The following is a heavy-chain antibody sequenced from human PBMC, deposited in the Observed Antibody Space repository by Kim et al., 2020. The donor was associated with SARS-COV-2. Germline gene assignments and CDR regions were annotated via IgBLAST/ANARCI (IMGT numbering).Heavy chain of an antibody. Sequence: SETLSLTCTVSGGSISSYYWSWIRQPPGKGLEWIGYIYYSGSTNYNPSLKSRVTISVDTSKNQFSLKLSSVTAADTAVYYCARVRDYGGNTYYYYGMDVWGQGTTVTVSS. V-gene: IGHV4-59*13. CDR3: ARVRDYGGNTYYYYGMDV. D-gene: IGHD4-17*01. CDR1: GGSISSYY. CDR2: IYYSGST. J-gene: IGHJ6*02.